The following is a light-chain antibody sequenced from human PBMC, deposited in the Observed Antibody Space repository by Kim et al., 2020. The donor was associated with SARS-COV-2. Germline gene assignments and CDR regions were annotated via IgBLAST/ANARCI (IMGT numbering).Light chain of an antibody. J-gene: IGLJ2*01. Sequence: SGSPGQPASITCSGDTLGDKYVCWYQQKPGQSPVLVMYQDNKRPSGIPERFSGSNSGNTATLTISGTQAMDEADYYCQAWDRTTMVFGGGTQLTVL. V-gene: IGLV3-1*01. CDR2: QDN. CDR3: QAWDRTTMV. CDR1: TLGDKY.